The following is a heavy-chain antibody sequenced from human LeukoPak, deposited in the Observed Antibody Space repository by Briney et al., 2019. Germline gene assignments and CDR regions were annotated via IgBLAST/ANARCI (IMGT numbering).Heavy chain of an antibody. CDR3: AREEQQLAVDY. J-gene: IGHJ4*02. V-gene: IGHV1-18*01. CDR2: ISAYNGNT. CDR1: GYTFTIYG. Sequence: ASVTVSFTSSGYTFTIYGISWVRQAPGQGRGWMGWISAYNGNTNYAQKLQGRVTMTTDTSTSTAYMELRSLRSDDTAVYYCAREEQQLAVDYWGQGTLVTVSS. D-gene: IGHD6-13*01.